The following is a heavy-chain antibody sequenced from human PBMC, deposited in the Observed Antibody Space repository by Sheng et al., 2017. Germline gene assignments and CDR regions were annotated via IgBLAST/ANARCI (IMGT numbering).Heavy chain of an antibody. Sequence: QVQLQQWGAGLLKPSETLSLTCAVLVVGPSVVTTGAGSASPQGRGWSGLGKSITSVRTNYNPSLTSRATISIDTSKNQFSLRLSSVTAADTAVYYCARVGRGKYCTATTCYTSHSYYGLDVWGQGDHGHRSP. V-gene: IGHV4-34*01. D-gene: IGHD2-2*02. CDR2: SITSVRT. J-gene: IGHJ6*02. CDR1: VGPSVVTT. CDR3: ARVGRGKYCTATTCYTSHSYYGLDV.